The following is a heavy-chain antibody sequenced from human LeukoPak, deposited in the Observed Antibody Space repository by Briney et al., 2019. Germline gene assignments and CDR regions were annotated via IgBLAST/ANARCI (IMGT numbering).Heavy chain of an antibody. CDR1: GGTISRYY. Sequence: SETLSLTCTVSGGTISRYYWSWIRQPPGKGLEWIAYIDYSGSTNYNPSLKRRLTISLDASKNQFSLKLSSVTAADTAVYYCARDRRRDLLHAFDIWGQDTMDPVSS. CDR2: IDYSGST. J-gene: IGHJ3*02. CDR3: ARDRRRDLLHAFDI. D-gene: IGHD1-26*01. V-gene: IGHV4-59*01.